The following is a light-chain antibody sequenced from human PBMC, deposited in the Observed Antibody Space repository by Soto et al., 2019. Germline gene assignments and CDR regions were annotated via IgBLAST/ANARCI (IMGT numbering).Light chain of an antibody. CDR1: QSVTKW. Sequence: DIQMTQSPSSVSASIGDRVTITCRASQSVTKWLVWYQQKPGNAPKLLIHATSTLEPGVPSRFSGTGSGTEFTLTISSLQPEDFASYYCQQANSFPLTFGGGTKVEIK. V-gene: IGKV1-12*01. J-gene: IGKJ4*01. CDR3: QQANSFPLT. CDR2: ATS.